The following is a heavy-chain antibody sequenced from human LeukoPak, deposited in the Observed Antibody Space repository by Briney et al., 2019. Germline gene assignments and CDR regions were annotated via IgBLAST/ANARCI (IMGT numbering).Heavy chain of an antibody. CDR1: GYSFTSHW. V-gene: IGHV5-51*01. CDR3: ARRYCSSITCYFFDY. J-gene: IGHJ4*02. Sequence: GESLKISCKGSGYSFTSHWIGWVRQMPGKGLEWMGIINPADSDTRYSPSLQGQVTISVDKSISTAYLQWSSLVASDTAMYYCARRYCSSITCYFFDYWGQGALVTVSS. CDR2: INPADSDT. D-gene: IGHD2-2*01.